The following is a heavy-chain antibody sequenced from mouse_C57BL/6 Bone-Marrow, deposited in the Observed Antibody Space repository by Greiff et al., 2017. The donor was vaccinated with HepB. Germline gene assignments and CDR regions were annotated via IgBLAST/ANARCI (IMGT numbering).Heavy chain of an antibody. CDR3: ARQDTAMDY. D-gene: IGHD3-3*01. CDR2: ISNLAYSI. J-gene: IGHJ4*01. V-gene: IGHV5-15*01. Sequence: EVQLVESGGGLVQPGGSLKLSCAASGFTFSDYGMAWVRQAPRKGPEWVAFISNLAYSIYYADTVTGRFPISRENAKNTLYLEMSSLRSEDTAMYYCARQDTAMDYWGQGTSVTVSS. CDR1: GFTFSDYG.